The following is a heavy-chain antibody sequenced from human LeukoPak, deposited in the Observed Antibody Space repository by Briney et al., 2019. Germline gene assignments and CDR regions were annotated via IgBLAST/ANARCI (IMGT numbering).Heavy chain of an antibody. CDR3: AKEDEKYSGYDYLFDY. Sequence: GGSLRLSCAASGFIFSDYGMHWVRQAPGKGLEWVAFIRYDGSNKYYADSVKGRFTISRDNSKNTLYLQMNSLRAEDTAVYYCAKEDEKYSGYDYLFDYWGQGTLVTVSS. CDR1: GFIFSDYG. CDR2: IRYDGSNK. V-gene: IGHV3-30*02. D-gene: IGHD5-12*01. J-gene: IGHJ4*02.